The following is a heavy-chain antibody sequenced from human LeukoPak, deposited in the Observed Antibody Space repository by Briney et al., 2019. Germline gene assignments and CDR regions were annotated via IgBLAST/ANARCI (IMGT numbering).Heavy chain of an antibody. CDR1: GFTFSSYW. V-gene: IGHV3-7*01. J-gene: IGHJ4*02. D-gene: IGHD1-26*01. Sequence: PGGSLRLSCAASGFTFSSYWMSWVRQAPGKGLEWVANIKQDGSEENFVDSVKGPFTISRDNAKKSLYLQMNSLRAEDTAVYYCARGSSAGASLRHDYWGQGTLVTVSS. CDR3: ARGSSAGASLRHDY. CDR2: IKQDGSEE.